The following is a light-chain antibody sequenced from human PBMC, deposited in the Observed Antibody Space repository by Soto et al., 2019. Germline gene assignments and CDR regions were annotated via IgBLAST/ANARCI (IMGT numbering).Light chain of an antibody. CDR1: SSDVGGYNY. V-gene: IGLV2-14*01. J-gene: IGLJ1*01. CDR3: SSYTGSSTPYV. CDR2: EVS. Sequence: QAVVTQPASVSGSPGQSITISCTGTSSDVGGYNYVSWYQQHPDKAPKVMIYEVSNRPSGVSNRFSGSKSGDTASLTISGLQAEDEADYYCSSYTGSSTPYVFGTGTKLTVL.